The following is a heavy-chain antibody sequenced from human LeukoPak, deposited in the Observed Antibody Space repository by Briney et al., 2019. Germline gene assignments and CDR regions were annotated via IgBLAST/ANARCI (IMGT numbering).Heavy chain of an antibody. CDR1: GGSVSSGSYY. CDR2: IYYSGST. CDR3: ARGPAAPIAAAGFLVDP. J-gene: IGHJ5*02. V-gene: IGHV4-61*01. Sequence: PSETLSLTCTVSGGSVSSGSYYWSWIRQPPGKGLEWIGYIYYSGSTNYNPSLNSRVTISVDTSKNQFSLKLSSVTAADTAVYYCARGPAAPIAAAGFLVDPWGQGTLVTVSS. D-gene: IGHD6-13*01.